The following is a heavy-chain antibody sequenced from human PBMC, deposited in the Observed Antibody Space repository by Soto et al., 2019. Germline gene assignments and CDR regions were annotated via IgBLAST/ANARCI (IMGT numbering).Heavy chain of an antibody. CDR2: IYYSGST. CDR1: GGSISSYY. Sequence: SETLSLTCTVSGGSISSYYWSWIRQPPGKGLEWIGYIYYSGSTNYNPSLKSRVTISVDTSKNQFSLKLSSVTAADTAVYCCARRDNWFDPWGQGTLVTVSS. J-gene: IGHJ5*02. V-gene: IGHV4-59*01. CDR3: ARRDNWFDP.